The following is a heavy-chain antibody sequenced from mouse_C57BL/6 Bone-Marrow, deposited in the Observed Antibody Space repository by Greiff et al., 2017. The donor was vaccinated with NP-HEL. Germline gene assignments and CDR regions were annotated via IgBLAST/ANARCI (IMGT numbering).Heavy chain of an antibody. V-gene: IGHV1-80*01. CDR2: IYPGDGDT. Sequence: VQLQESGAELVKPGASVKISCKASGYEFSNYWMNWVKQRPGKGLEWIGQIYPGDGDTNYNGKFKGKATLTADKSSSTSYMQLSMLTSVDSAVYFCARGAYWGQGTLVTVSA. J-gene: IGHJ3*01. CDR1: GYEFSNYW. CDR3: ARGAY.